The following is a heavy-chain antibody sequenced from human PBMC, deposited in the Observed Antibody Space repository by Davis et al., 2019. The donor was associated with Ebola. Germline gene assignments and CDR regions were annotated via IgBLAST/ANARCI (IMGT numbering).Heavy chain of an antibody. D-gene: IGHD6-19*01. J-gene: IGHJ4*02. CDR3: ARHGSAWTFDY. Sequence: GESLKISCKGSGYSFSSYWIGWVRQVPGKGLEWMGVIYPGDSDTTYSPSFQGQVTISADKTINTAYLQWTSLKTSDTAIYYCARHGSAWTFDYWGQGTLVTVSS. V-gene: IGHV5-51*01. CDR2: IYPGDSDT. CDR1: GYSFSSYW.